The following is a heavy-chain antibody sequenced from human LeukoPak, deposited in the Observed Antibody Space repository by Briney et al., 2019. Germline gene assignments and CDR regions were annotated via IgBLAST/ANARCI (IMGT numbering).Heavy chain of an antibody. CDR3: ARGVPYDSWSGPHYSDY. CDR1: RFTLSTYW. V-gene: IGHV3-7*01. D-gene: IGHD3-3*01. Sequence: GGSLRLSCAASRFTLSTYWMSWVRQAPGKGQEWVAHIKQDGSQEYYVDSVKGRFTISRDSAKNSLYLQMNSLRAEDTAVYYCARGVPYDSWSGPHYSDYWGQGTLVTVSS. CDR2: IKQDGSQE. J-gene: IGHJ4*02.